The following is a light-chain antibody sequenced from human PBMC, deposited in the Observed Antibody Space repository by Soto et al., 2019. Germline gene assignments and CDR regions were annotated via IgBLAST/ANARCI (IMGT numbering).Light chain of an antibody. V-gene: IGKV3-11*01. CDR3: QQYNNWIT. J-gene: IGKJ5*01. CDR2: DAS. Sequence: ETVLTQSPARLSLSPGERATLSCRAGQSVSDYLAWYQQKPGQPPRLLFFDASNRVTGVPARFSAGGSGTDFTLIISNLEPEDFAVYYCQQYNNWITFGQGTRLEIK. CDR1: QSVSDY.